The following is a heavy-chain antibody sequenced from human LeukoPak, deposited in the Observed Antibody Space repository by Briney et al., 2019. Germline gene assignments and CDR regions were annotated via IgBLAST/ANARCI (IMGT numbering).Heavy chain of an antibody. CDR2: ISSSSSTI. CDR3: AKIWFGELLFFMDV. Sequence: GGSLRLSCAASGFTFSSYSMNWVRQAPGKGLEWVSYISSSSSTIYYADSVKGRFTISRDNSKNTLYLQMNSLRAEDTAVYYCAKIWFGELLFFMDVWGKGTTVTVSS. CDR1: GFTFSSYS. D-gene: IGHD3-10*01. J-gene: IGHJ6*03. V-gene: IGHV3-48*01.